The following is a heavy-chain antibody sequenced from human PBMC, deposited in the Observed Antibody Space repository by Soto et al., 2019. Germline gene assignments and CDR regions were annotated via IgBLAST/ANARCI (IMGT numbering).Heavy chain of an antibody. CDR3: ARMGGLFYYYYMDV. CDR2: IDWTGDNT. V-gene: IGHV3-20*04. J-gene: IGHJ6*03. D-gene: IGHD3-16*01. Sequence: QLVESGGGVGRPGGSLRLSCEASGFSLDDYGMTWVRQAPGKGLEWVSSIDWTGDNTGYADSVKGRFIISRDNAKNSLFLQMNSLRAEDTAFYYCARMGGLFYYYYMDVWGKWTTVTVSS. CDR1: GFSLDDYG.